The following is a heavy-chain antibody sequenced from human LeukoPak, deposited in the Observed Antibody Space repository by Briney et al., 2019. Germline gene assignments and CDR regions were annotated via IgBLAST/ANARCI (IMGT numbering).Heavy chain of an antibody. Sequence: LVNVSCKASGGTFSSYAISWVRQAPGQGLEWMGGIIPIFGTANYAQKFQGRVTITADESTSTAYMELSSLRSEDTAVYYCAWTNGDGYNPFDYWGQGTLVTVSS. CDR2: IIPIFGTA. CDR1: GGTFSSYA. J-gene: IGHJ4*02. D-gene: IGHD5-24*01. CDR3: AWTNGDGYNPFDY. V-gene: IGHV1-69*13.